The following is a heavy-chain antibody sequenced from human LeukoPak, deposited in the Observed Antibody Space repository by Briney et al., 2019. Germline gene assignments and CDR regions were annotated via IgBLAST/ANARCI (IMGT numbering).Heavy chain of an antibody. Sequence: GGSLRLSCAASEFTFSSYGMHWVRQAPGKGLEWVAFVRYDGSNKYYADSVKGRFTISGDNSKNTLYLQMNSLRAEDTAVYYYAKFGLTFDNWGQGTLVTVSS. J-gene: IGHJ4*02. D-gene: IGHD3/OR15-3a*01. V-gene: IGHV3-30*02. CDR2: VRYDGSNK. CDR3: AKFGLTFDN. CDR1: EFTFSSYG.